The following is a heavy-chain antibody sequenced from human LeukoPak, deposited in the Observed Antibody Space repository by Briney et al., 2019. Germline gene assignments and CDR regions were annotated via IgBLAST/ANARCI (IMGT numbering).Heavy chain of an antibody. CDR3: ARGQPTPTRVAASYGMDV. CDR2: INHSGST. CDR1: GGSFSGYY. J-gene: IGHJ6*02. Sequence: SETLSLTCAVYGGSFSGYYWSWIRQPPGKGLEWIGEINHSGSTNYNPSLKSRVTISVDTSKNQFSLKLSSVTAADTAVYYCARGQPTPTRVAASYGMDVWGQGTTVTVSS. V-gene: IGHV4-34*01. D-gene: IGHD6-19*01.